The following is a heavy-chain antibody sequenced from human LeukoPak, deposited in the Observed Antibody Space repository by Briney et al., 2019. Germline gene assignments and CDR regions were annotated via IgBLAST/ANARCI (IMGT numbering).Heavy chain of an antibody. D-gene: IGHD2-2*01. Sequence: SETLSLTCTVSGGSISSADYYWSWIRQPPGKGLGWIGYGYYSGRTYYNPSLKSRLTISLDTSKNHFSLNLSSVTAADTAVYFCARDVRRRGASNYFDNWGQGTLVPVSS. CDR2: GYYSGRT. V-gene: IGHV4-30-4*08. J-gene: IGHJ4*02. CDR1: GGSISSADYY. CDR3: ARDVRRRGASNYFDN.